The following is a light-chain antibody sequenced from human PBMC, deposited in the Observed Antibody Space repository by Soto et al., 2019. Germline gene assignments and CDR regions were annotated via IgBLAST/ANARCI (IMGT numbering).Light chain of an antibody. J-gene: IGKJ1*01. CDR2: KAS. Sequence: DIQMTQSPSTLSASVGDRVTITCRASQSISSWLAWYQQKPGKAPKLLIYKASSLESGVPSRFSGSGSGIEFTLTICILQPDEFAAYYCEQYNSYSRTFGQGTKV. CDR1: QSISSW. V-gene: IGKV1-5*03. CDR3: EQYNSYSRT.